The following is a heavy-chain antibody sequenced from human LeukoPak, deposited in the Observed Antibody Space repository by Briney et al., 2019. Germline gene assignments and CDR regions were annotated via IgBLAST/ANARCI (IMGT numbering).Heavy chain of an antibody. J-gene: IGHJ5*02. V-gene: IGHV3-23*01. CDR2: ISGSGGTT. CDR3: AKGGYPGDWFDP. Sequence: GGSLRLSCAASGFTFSSYAMSWVRQAAGKGLEWVSAISGSGGTTYYADSVKGRFTISRDNPKNTLYLQMNSLRAEDTAVYYCAKGGYPGDWFDPWGQGTLVTVSS. CDR1: GFTFSSYA. D-gene: IGHD2-15*01.